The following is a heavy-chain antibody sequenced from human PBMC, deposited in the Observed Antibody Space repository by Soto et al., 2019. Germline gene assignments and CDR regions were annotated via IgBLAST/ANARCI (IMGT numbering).Heavy chain of an antibody. CDR3: ARSRYDFWSGKYYFYY. Sequence: QVQLVQSGAEVKKPGASVKVSCKASGYTFTSYDINWVRQATGQGLEWMGWMNPNSGNTGYAQKFQGRVTMTRNTSISTAYMELSSLRSEDTAVYYCARSRYDFWSGKYYFYYWGQGTLVTVSS. D-gene: IGHD3-3*01. CDR2: MNPNSGNT. V-gene: IGHV1-8*01. J-gene: IGHJ4*02. CDR1: GYTFTSYD.